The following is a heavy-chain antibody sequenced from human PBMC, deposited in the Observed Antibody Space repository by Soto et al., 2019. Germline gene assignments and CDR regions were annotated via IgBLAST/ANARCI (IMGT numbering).Heavy chain of an antibody. CDR1: GGTFSSYA. CDR2: FIPIFGTA. V-gene: IGHV1-69*05. J-gene: IGHJ6*02. Sequence: GASVKVSCKASGGTFSSYAISWVRQAPGQGLEWMGGFIPIFGTANYAQKFQGWVTMTRDTSISTAYMELSRLRSDDTAVYYCAREVAGTGLDYGMDVWGQGTTVTVSS. D-gene: IGHD6-19*01. CDR3: AREVAGTGLDYGMDV.